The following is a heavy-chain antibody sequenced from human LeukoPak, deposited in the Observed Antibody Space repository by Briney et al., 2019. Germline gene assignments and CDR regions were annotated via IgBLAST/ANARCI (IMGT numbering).Heavy chain of an antibody. J-gene: IGHJ4*02. Sequence: PSQTLSLTCTVSGASIGGGGYYWGWIRQHPGTGLGLIGYIYYSGTAYYNPSLKSRVTVSVDTSKNQFSLRLSSVTAADTAVYYCARQPLYYDSSGSYAGDFDYWGQGTLVTVSS. D-gene: IGHD3-22*01. CDR3: ARQPLYYDSSGSYAGDFDY. V-gene: IGHV4-31*03. CDR2: IYYSGTA. CDR1: GASIGGGGYY.